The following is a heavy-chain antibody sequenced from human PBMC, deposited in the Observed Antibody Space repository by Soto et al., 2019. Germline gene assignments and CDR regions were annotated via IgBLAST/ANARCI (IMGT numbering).Heavy chain of an antibody. V-gene: IGHV4-30-4*01. CDR1: GGSISSGDYY. J-gene: IGHJ5*01. CDR2: IYYSGST. CDR3: VRLIGNSWLDS. D-gene: IGHD2-8*01. Sequence: PSETLSLTCTVSGGSISSGDYYWSWIRQPPGKGLEWIGYIYYSGSTYYNPSLKSRITINPDISNNQVSLHLNSVTPDDTAVYYCVRLIGNSWLDSWGQGTLVTVSS.